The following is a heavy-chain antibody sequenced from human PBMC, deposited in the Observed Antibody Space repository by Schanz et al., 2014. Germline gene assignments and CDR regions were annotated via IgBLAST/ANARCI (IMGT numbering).Heavy chain of an antibody. J-gene: IGHJ6*02. CDR1: GYTFTSYG. D-gene: IGHD3-10*01. CDR2: ISAYNGNT. CDR3: ARDGGEMVRGVTEGFNHYYYGMDV. V-gene: IGHV1-18*03. Sequence: QVQLVQSGAEVKKPGASVKVSCKASGYTFTSYGINWVRQAPGQGLEWMGWISAYNGNTNYAQKLQGRVTMTTDTTTSTAYMEPGNLRSSGLAVYYCARDGGEMVRGVTEGFNHYYYGMDVWGQGTTVTVSS.